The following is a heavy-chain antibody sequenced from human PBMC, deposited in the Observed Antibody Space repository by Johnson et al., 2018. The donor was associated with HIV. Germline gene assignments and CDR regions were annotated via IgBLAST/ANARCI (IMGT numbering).Heavy chain of an antibody. V-gene: IGHV3-23*04. CDR1: GFTFSSYA. Sequence: VQLVEYGGGVVQHGRSLRLSCAASGFTFSSYAMHWVRQAPGKGLEWVSAISGSGGSTYYADSVKGRFTISRDNSKNTLLLHMNSLRAEDTAVYYCAKCIWGSSLIDAFDIWGQGTMVTVSS. CDR3: AKCIWGSSLIDAFDI. CDR2: ISGSGGST. D-gene: IGHD3-16*01. J-gene: IGHJ3*02.